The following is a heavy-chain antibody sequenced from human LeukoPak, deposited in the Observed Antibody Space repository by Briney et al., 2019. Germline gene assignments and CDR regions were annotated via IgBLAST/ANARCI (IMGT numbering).Heavy chain of an antibody. D-gene: IGHD3-3*01. J-gene: IGHJ4*02. V-gene: IGHV1-2*02. Sequence: ASVSVSCKASGYTFTGYYMHWVRQAPGQGLEWMGWINPNSGGTNYAQKFQGRVTMTRDTSISTAYMELSRLRSDDTAVYYCARVHYDFWGGHIPLLGYWGQGTLVTVSS. CDR1: GYTFTGYY. CDR3: ARVHYDFWGGHIPLLGY. CDR2: INPNSGGT.